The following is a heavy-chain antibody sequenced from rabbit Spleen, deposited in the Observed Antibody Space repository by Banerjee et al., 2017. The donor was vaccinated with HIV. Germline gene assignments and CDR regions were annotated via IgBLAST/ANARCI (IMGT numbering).Heavy chain of an antibody. D-gene: IGHD3-1*01. Sequence: QEQLVESGGDLVKPGASLTLTCTASGFSFSSGVMCWVRQAPGKGLEWIACVNFNGDTWYASWAKGRFTISKTSSTTVTLQMTSLTAADTATYFCTRTPHTDLWLSRLDLWGPGTLVTVS. CDR1: GFSFSSGV. CDR3: TRTPHTDLWLSRLDL. V-gene: IGHV1S45*01. J-gene: IGHJ3*01. CDR2: VNFNGDT.